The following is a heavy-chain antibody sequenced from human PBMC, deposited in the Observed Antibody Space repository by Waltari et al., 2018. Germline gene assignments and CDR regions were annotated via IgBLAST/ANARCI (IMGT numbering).Heavy chain of an antibody. CDR3: ARVRRIDPNWFDP. CDR1: GSTLTELS. J-gene: IGHJ5*02. V-gene: IGHV3-30*01. D-gene: IGHD2-21*01. Sequence: QVQLVQSGAELKKPGASVKVSCKVSGSTLTELSLPWVRQAPGEGLEWVAVISYDGSNKYYADSVKGRFTISRDNSKNTLYLQMNSLRAEDTAVYYCARVRRIDPNWFDPWGQGTLVTVSS. CDR2: ISYDGSNK.